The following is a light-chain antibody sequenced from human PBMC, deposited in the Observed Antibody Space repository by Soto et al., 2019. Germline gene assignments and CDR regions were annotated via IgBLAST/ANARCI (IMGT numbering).Light chain of an antibody. J-gene: IGKJ4*01. CDR1: QSVAGN. CDR2: GAS. CDR3: QQYNKWPLT. Sequence: EIVMTQSPATLSVSPGERATLSCRTSQSVAGNLAWYQQNPGQAPRLLIYGASTRATGIPTRFSGGGSGTEFTLTISSLQSEYFVIYYCQQYNKWPLTFGGGTNVEIK. V-gene: IGKV3-15*01.